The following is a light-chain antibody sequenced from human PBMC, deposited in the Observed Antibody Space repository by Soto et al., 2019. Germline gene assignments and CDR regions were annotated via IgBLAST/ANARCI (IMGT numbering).Light chain of an antibody. J-gene: IGLJ3*02. CDR1: SSDVGGYNY. CDR2: DVS. Sequence: QSVLTQPRSVSGSPGQSVTISRTGTSSDVGGYNYVSWYQQYPGKAPKLIIYDVSKRPSGVPDRFSGSKSGNTASLTISGLQAEDEADYYCCSYAGSYTLWVFGGGTKLTVL. V-gene: IGLV2-11*01. CDR3: CSYAGSYTLWV.